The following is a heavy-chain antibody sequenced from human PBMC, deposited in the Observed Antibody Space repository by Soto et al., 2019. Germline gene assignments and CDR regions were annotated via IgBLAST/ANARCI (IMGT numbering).Heavy chain of an antibody. CDR3: ARAACPGYSSGWLPYYYYYGMEV. Sequence: GGSLRLSCAASGFTCSSESRIWIRQAGGKGLKGVASISSSSRYIYYADSVKGRFTISRDNAKSSLYLQMNSLRAEDTAVYYCARAACPGYSSGWLPYYYYYGMEVWGQGTTVTVS. CDR1: GFTCSSES. V-gene: IGHV3-21*01. D-gene: IGHD6-19*01. CDR2: ISSSSRYI. J-gene: IGHJ6*02.